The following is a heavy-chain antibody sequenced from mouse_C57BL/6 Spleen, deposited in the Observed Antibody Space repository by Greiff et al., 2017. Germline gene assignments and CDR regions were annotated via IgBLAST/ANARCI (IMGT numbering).Heavy chain of an antibody. CDR1: GYSITSGYY. CDR3: ARGGLRPAWFAY. V-gene: IGHV3-6*01. Sequence: EVKLQESGPGLVKPSQSLSLTCSVTGYSITSGYYWNWIRQFPGNKLEWMGYISYDGSNNYNPSLKNPISITRDTSKNQFFLKLNSVTTEDTATYYCARGGLRPAWFAYWGQGTLVTVSA. CDR2: ISYDGSN. D-gene: IGHD2-4*01. J-gene: IGHJ3*01.